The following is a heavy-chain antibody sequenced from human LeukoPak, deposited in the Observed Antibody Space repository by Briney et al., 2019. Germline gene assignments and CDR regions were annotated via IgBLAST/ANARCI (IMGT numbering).Heavy chain of an antibody. J-gene: IGHJ4*02. CDR2: IKQDGSEK. CDR1: GFTFSSYW. V-gene: IGHV3-7*03. CDR3: ARAPYGYPSAY. D-gene: IGHD5-18*01. Sequence: GGSLRLSCAASGFTFSSYWMSWVRQAPGKGLGWVANIKQDGSEKYYVDSVKGRFTISRDNAKNSLYLQMNSLRAEDTAVYYCARAPYGYPSAYWGQGTLVTVSS.